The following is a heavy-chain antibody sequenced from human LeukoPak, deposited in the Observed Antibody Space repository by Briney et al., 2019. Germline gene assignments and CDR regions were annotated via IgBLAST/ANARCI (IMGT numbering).Heavy chain of an antibody. J-gene: IGHJ4*02. CDR1: GFTVSTNY. V-gene: IGHV3-53*01. CDR3: ARRGRDDYNSWGPFDY. D-gene: IGHD5-24*01. Sequence: GGSLRLSCAASGFTVSTNYMSWVRQAPGKGLEWVSVIYSGGSTYYADSVKGRFTISRDNSKNTLYLQMNSLRAEDTAVYYCARRGRDDYNSWGPFDYWGQGALVTVSS. CDR2: IYSGGST.